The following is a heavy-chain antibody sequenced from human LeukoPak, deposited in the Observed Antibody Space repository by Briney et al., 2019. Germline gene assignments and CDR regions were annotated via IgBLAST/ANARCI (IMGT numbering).Heavy chain of an antibody. V-gene: IGHV3-7*01. CDR3: ARGDRRFGY. CDR1: GFTFSTYW. J-gene: IGHJ4*02. Sequence: QPGGSLRLSCAASGFTFSTYWMTWVRQAPGKGLEWVANIKEDGTEEYYVDSVKGRFTISRDNAKNSLSLQMKSLRPEDTAVYYCARGDRRFGYWGQGTLVTVSS. D-gene: IGHD3-16*01. CDR2: IKEDGTEE.